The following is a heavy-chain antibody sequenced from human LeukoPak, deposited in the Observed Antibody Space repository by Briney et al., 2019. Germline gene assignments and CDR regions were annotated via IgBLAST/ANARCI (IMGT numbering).Heavy chain of an antibody. CDR2: MNPNSGNT. CDR1: GYTFTSYD. CDR3: ARPFPREHDAFDI. Sequence: GASVKVSCKASGYTFTSYDINWVRQATGQGLEWMGWMNPNSGNTGYAQKFQGRVTITRNTSISTAYMELSSLRSEDTAVYYCARPFPREHDAFDIWGQGTMVTVSS. J-gene: IGHJ3*02. D-gene: IGHD1-26*01. V-gene: IGHV1-8*03.